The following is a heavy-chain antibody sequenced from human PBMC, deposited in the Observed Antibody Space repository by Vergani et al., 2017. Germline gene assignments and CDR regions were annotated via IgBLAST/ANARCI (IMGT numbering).Heavy chain of an antibody. J-gene: IGHJ4*02. Sequence: QVQLQESGPGLVKPSETLSLTCTVSGYSISSGYYWGWIRQPPGNGLEWIGSIYHSGSTYYNPSLKSRVTISVDTSKNQFSLKLSSVTAADTAVYYCARAPPSYYDFWSEFDYWGQGPWSPSPQ. CDR2: IYHSGST. CDR3: ARAPPSYYDFWSEFDY. D-gene: IGHD3-3*01. CDR1: GYSISSGYY. V-gene: IGHV4-38-2*02.